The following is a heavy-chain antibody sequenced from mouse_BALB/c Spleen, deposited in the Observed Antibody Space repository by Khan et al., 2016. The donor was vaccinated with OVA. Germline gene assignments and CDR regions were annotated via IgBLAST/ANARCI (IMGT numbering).Heavy chain of an antibody. CDR3: ARKDYYDYDLFSY. V-gene: IGHV3-2*02. CDR1: GYSITSEYT. Sequence: EVQLVESGPGLVKPSQSLSLTCTVTGYSITSEYTWNWIRQFPGNKLEWMGFISYSGNTRYNPSLKSRISITRDTSKNQFFLQLNSVTSEDTATYYCARKDYYDYDLFSYWSQGTLVAVSA. D-gene: IGHD2-4*01. CDR2: ISYSGNT. J-gene: IGHJ3*01.